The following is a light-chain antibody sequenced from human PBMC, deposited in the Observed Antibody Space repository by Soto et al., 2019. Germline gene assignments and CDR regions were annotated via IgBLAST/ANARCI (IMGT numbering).Light chain of an antibody. Sequence: EIVMTQSPVTLSVSPGERATLSCRASQTIRSDLAWYQQKPGQAPRLLISDASTRATGIPARFNGSGSGTEFTLAISSLQSEDFAIYYCHQYNTWLLTFGGGTKVEIK. CDR3: HQYNTWLLT. CDR1: QTIRSD. J-gene: IGKJ4*01. CDR2: DAS. V-gene: IGKV3-15*01.